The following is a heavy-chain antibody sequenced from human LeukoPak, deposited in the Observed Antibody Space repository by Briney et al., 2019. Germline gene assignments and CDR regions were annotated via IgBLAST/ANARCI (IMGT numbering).Heavy chain of an antibody. J-gene: IGHJ4*02. V-gene: IGHV3-30*03. D-gene: IGHD3-16*01. CDR1: GFTFSSYG. Sequence: GRSLRLSCAASGFTFSSYGMHWVRQAPGKGLEWVAVISYDGSNKYYADSVKGRFTISRDNSKNTLYLQMNSLRAEDTAVYYCARKREYDYVVDYWGQGTLVTVSS. CDR2: ISYDGSNK. CDR3: ARKREYDYVVDY.